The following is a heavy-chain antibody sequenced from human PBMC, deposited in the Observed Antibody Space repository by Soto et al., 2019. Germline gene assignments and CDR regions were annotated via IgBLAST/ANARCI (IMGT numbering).Heavy chain of an antibody. Sequence: SETLSLTCDVSSGSITTSVLWTWVRQFPGKGLEWIGEIAHDGHTNYNPSLSGRVTMSVDLSNSQFSLKVASVTAADTAVYFCVGGRDYDYWGQGALVTVSS. CDR2: IAHDGHT. V-gene: IGHV4-4*02. D-gene: IGHD1-26*01. CDR3: VGGRDYDY. J-gene: IGHJ4*02. CDR1: SGSITTSVL.